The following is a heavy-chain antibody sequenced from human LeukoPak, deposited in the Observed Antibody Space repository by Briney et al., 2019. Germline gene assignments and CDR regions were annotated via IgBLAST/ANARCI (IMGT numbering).Heavy chain of an antibody. D-gene: IGHD3-16*01. CDR2: CSYSGGT. J-gene: IGHJ4*02. V-gene: IGHV4-59*01. CDR1: GGSINNLF. CDR3: AREGPLGKYYDY. Sequence: SETLSLTCTVSGGSINNLFWTWIRQPPGKGLEWIGYCSYSGGTTYNPSLKSRVTISIDTSKNQFSLNLNSVTAADTAVYYCAREGPLGKYYDYWGPGTLVTVSS.